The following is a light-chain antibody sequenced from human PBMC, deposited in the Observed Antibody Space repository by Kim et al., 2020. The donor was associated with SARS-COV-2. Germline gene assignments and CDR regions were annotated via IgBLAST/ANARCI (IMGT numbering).Light chain of an antibody. CDR2: EAS. CDR1: QSVSSY. Sequence: LSPGDRATLSCRASQSVSSYLAWYQQKPGQAPRLLIYEASNRATGIPARFSGSGSGTDFTLTISSLEPEDFAIYYCQHRRNWPLTFGGGTKVDIK. CDR3: QHRRNWPLT. J-gene: IGKJ4*01. V-gene: IGKV3-11*01.